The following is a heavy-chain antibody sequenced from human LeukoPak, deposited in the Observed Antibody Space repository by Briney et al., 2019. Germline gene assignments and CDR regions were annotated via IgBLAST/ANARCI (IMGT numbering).Heavy chain of an antibody. J-gene: IGHJ4*02. CDR2: IIPIFGTA. CDR3: ARSIAAAPHFDY. CDR1: GGTFSSYA. Sequence: GASVKVSCKASGGTFSSYAISWVRQAPGQGLEWMGGIIPIFGTANYAQKFQGRVTITADKSTSTAYMELSSLRSDDTAVYYCARSIAAAPHFDYWGQGTLVTVSS. V-gene: IGHV1-69*06. D-gene: IGHD6-13*01.